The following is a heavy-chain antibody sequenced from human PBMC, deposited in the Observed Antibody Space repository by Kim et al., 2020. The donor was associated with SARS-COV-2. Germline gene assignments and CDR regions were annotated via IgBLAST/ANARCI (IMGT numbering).Heavy chain of an antibody. V-gene: IGHV7-4-1*02. CDR3: ARYYGDYFIGYYYGMDV. D-gene: IGHD4-17*01. Sequence: ASVKVSCKASGYTFTSYAMNWVRQAPGQGLEWMGWINTNTGNPTYAQGFTGRFVFSLDTSVSTAYLQISSLKAEDTAVYYCARYYGDYFIGYYYGMDVWGQGTTVTVSS. CDR2: INTNTGNP. CDR1: GYTFTSYA. J-gene: IGHJ6*02.